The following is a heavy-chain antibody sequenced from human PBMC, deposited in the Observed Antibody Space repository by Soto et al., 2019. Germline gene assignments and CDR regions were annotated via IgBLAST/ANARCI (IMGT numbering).Heavy chain of an antibody. CDR1: VFTFSSYW. D-gene: IGHD5-12*01. J-gene: IGHJ4*02. V-gene: IGHV3-74*01. CDR3: LRGTSGYGNFDY. Sequence: GGSLRLSCAASVFTFSSYWMHWVRQAPGKGLVWVSRIKGDGSETNYADSVNGLFTISRDNTKITLYLQLNSLRAEDTAVYYCLRGTSGYGNFDYWGQGTRVTVSS. CDR2: IKGDGSET.